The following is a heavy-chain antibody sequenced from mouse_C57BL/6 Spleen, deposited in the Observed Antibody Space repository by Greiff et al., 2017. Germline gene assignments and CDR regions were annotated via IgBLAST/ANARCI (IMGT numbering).Heavy chain of an antibody. J-gene: IGHJ3*01. CDR1: GYTFTSYW. CDR3: ARIHDGWTWFAY. D-gene: IGHD1-1*02. CDR2: IYPGSGST. V-gene: IGHV1-55*01. Sequence: QVQLQQPGAELVKPGASVKMSCKASGYTFTSYWITWVKQRPGQGLEWIGDIYPGSGSTNYNEKFKSKATLTVDTSSSTAYMQLSSLTSEDSAVYYCARIHDGWTWFAYWGQGTLVTVSA.